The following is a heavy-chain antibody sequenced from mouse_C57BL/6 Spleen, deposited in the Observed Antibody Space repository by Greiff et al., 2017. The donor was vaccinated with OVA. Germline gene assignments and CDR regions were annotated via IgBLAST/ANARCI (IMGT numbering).Heavy chain of an antibody. CDR3: ARYTTVVDWYFDV. Sequence: EVKLQESGPELVKPGASVKIPCKASGYTFTDYNMDWVKQSHGKSLEWIGDINPNNGGTIYNQKFKGKATLTVDKSSSTAYMELRSLTSEDTAVYYCARYTTVVDWYFDVWGTGTTVTVSS. V-gene: IGHV1-18*01. J-gene: IGHJ1*03. CDR1: GYTFTDYN. CDR2: INPNNGGT. D-gene: IGHD1-1*01.